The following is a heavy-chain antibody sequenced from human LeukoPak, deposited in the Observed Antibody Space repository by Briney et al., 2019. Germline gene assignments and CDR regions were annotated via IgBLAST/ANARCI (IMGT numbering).Heavy chain of an antibody. CDR1: GFTFSDYY. D-gene: IGHD5-18*01. CDR2: ITNSGSTI. Sequence: GGSLRLSCAASGFTFSDYYMSWIRQAPGKGLEWVSYITNSGSTIYYADSVKGRFTISRDNAKNSLYLQMNSLRAEDTAVYYCARDSNLMIAPYSYGYRSFDYWGQGTLVTVSS. J-gene: IGHJ4*02. V-gene: IGHV3-11*04. CDR3: ARDSNLMIAPYSYGYRSFDY.